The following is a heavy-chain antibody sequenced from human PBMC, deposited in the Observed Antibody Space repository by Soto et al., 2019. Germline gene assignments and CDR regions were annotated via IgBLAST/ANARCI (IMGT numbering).Heavy chain of an antibody. V-gene: IGHV3-21*01. Sequence: GGALRLSYAASGFTFSSYSMNWVRQAPGKGLEWVSSISSSSSYIYYADSVKGRFTISRDNAKNSLYLQMNSLRAEDTAVYYCATSLGGPDYHDAFDIWGQGTMVTVSS. CDR3: ATSLGGPDYHDAFDI. D-gene: IGHD4-17*01. J-gene: IGHJ3*02. CDR2: ISSSSSYI. CDR1: GFTFSSYS.